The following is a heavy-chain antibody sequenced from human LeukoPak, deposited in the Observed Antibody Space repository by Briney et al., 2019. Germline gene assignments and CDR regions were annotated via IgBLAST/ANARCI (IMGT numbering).Heavy chain of an antibody. CDR3: AREGGDYGDYVFRGLVVTENNWFDP. CDR2: INPSGGST. CDR1: GYTFTSYY. Sequence: ASVKVSCKASGYTFTSYYMHWVRQAPGQGLEWMGIINPSGGSTSYAQKFQGRVTMTRDTSTSTVYMELSSLRSEDAAVYYCAREGGDYGDYVFRGLVVTENNWFDPWGQGTLVTVSS. J-gene: IGHJ5*02. D-gene: IGHD4-17*01. V-gene: IGHV1-46*03.